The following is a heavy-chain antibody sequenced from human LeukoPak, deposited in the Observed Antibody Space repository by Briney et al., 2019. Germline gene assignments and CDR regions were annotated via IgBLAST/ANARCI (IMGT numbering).Heavy chain of an antibody. CDR3: VTSSGGLLWFFAFDI. V-gene: IGHV3-21*01. CDR2: ISSSSSYI. D-gene: IGHD3-10*01. J-gene: IGHJ3*02. CDR1: GFTFSSYS. Sequence: PGGSLRLSCAASGFTFSSYSMNWVRQAPGKGLEWVSSISSSSSYIYYADSVKGRFTISRDNAKNSLYLQMNSLRAEDTAVYYCVTSSGGLLWFFAFDIWGQGTMVTVSS.